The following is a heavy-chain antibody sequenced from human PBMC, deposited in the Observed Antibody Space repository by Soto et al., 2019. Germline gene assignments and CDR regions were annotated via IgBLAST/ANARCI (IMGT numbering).Heavy chain of an antibody. CDR2: IYHSGST. CDR1: GGSISSGGYS. J-gene: IGHJ5*02. V-gene: IGHV4-30-2*01. CDR3: ARTLGYCSGGSCTPPRWFDP. Sequence: QLQLQESGSGLVKPLQTLSLTCAVSGGSISSGGYSWSWIRQPPGKGLEWIGYIYHSGSTYYNPSLKSRVTISVDRSKNQFSLKLSSVTAADTAVYYCARTLGYCSGGSCTPPRWFDPWGQGTLVTVSS. D-gene: IGHD2-15*01.